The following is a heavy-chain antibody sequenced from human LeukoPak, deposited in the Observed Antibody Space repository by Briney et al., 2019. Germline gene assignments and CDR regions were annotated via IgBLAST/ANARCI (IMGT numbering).Heavy chain of an antibody. CDR1: GFTFSSYA. V-gene: IGHV3-23*01. Sequence: PGGSLRLSCAASGFTFSSYAMSWVRQAPGKGLEWVSAISGSGGSTYYADSVKGRFTISRDNAKNTLYLQMNSLRAEDTAVYYCAKSPYYYDSSGYYVFDYWGQGTLVTVSS. J-gene: IGHJ4*02. D-gene: IGHD3-22*01. CDR3: AKSPYYYDSSGYYVFDY. CDR2: ISGSGGST.